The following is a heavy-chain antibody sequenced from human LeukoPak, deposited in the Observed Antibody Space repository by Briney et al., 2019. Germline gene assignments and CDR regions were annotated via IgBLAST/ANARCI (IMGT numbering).Heavy chain of an antibody. Sequence: PGGSLRLSCAASGFTFSSYGMTWVRQTPGKGLEWVSSISSSGGSTYYADSVKGRFTISRDNSKSTLYVQMNSLRGEDTAVYYCAKDRIAVAGTACWFDPWGQGTLVTASS. D-gene: IGHD6-19*01. V-gene: IGHV3-23*01. CDR1: GFTFSSYG. J-gene: IGHJ5*02. CDR3: AKDRIAVAGTACWFDP. CDR2: ISSSGGST.